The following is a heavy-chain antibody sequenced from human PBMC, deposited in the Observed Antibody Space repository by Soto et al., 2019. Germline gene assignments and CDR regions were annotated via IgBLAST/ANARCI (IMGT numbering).Heavy chain of an antibody. V-gene: IGHV3-21*01. CDR2: ISSSSSYI. CDR3: ARDRSYDSSGYSH. J-gene: IGHJ4*02. D-gene: IGHD3-22*01. Sequence: GGSLRLSCAASGFTFSSYSMNWVRQAPGKGLEWVSSISSSSSYIYYADSVKGRFTISRDNAKNSLYLQMDSLRAEDTAVYYCARDRSYDSSGYSHWGQATLVTVSS. CDR1: GFTFSSYS.